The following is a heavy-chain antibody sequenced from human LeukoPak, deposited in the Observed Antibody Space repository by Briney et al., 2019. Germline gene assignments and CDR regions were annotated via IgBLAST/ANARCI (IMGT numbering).Heavy chain of an antibody. V-gene: IGHV4-59*01. CDR1: SVSISTYY. CDR2: IYYSGSI. Sequence: SETLSLTCTVSSVSISTYYWSWIRQPPGKGLEWIGYIYYSGSINYNPSLKSRVTISVDTSKNQFSLKLSSVTAADTAVYYCARRRHNDAFDIWGQGTMVTVSS. CDR3: ARRRHNDAFDI. J-gene: IGHJ3*02.